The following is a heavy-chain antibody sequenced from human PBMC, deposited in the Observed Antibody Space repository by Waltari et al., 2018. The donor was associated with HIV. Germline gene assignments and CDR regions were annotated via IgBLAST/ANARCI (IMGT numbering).Heavy chain of an antibody. V-gene: IGHV4-4*07. CDR1: GGSISSYY. Sequence: QVQLQESGPGLVKPSETLSLTCTVSGGSISSYYWSWIRQPAGKGLEWIGRINTSGSTNYNPPLKSRLTMSVDTSKNQFSLNLSSVTAADTAVYYCARVAPYDSSGYYRGIFDYWGQGTLVTVSS. CDR2: INTSGST. D-gene: IGHD3-22*01. J-gene: IGHJ4*02. CDR3: ARVAPYDSSGYYRGIFDY.